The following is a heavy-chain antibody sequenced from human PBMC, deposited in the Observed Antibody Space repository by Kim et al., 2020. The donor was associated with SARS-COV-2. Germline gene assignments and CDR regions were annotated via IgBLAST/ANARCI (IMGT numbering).Heavy chain of an antibody. CDR3: ARGGGYNWFDP. CDR2: INHSRST. Sequence: SETLSLTCAVYGGSFSGYYWSWIRQPPGKGLEWIGEINHSRSTNYNPSLKSRVTISVDTSKNQFSLKLSSVTAADTAVYYCARGGGYNWFDPWGQGTLVT. V-gene: IGHV4-34*01. J-gene: IGHJ5*02. CDR1: GGSFSGYY. D-gene: IGHD3-16*01.